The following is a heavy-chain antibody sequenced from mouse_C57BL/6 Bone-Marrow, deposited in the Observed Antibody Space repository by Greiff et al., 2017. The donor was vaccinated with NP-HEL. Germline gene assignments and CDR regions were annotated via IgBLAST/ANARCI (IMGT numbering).Heavy chain of an antibody. CDR1: GYTFTSYG. CDR2: IYPRSGNT. Sequence: QVQLQQSGAELARPGASVKLSCKASGYTFTSYGISWVKQRTGQGLEWIGEIYPRSGNTYYNEKFKGKATLTADKSSSTAYMELRSLTSEDSAVYFCAIGDFYGSSPVAMDYWGQGTSVTVSS. V-gene: IGHV1-81*01. D-gene: IGHD1-1*01. J-gene: IGHJ4*01. CDR3: AIGDFYGSSPVAMDY.